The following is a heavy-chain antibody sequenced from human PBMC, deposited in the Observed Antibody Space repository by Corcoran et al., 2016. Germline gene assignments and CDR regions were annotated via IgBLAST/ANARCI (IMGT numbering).Heavy chain of an antibody. CDR2: IIPIFGTA. CDR1: GGTFSSYA. J-gene: IGHJ4*02. V-gene: IGHV1-69*01. Sequence: QVQLVQSGAEVKKPGSSVKVSCKASGGTFSSYAISWVRQAPGQGLEWMGGIIPIFGTANYAQKFQGRVTITADESTSTAYMELSSLRSEDTAVYYCARAAYSSGWYVLYYFDYWGQGTLVTVSS. D-gene: IGHD6-19*01. CDR3: ARAAYSSGWYVLYYFDY.